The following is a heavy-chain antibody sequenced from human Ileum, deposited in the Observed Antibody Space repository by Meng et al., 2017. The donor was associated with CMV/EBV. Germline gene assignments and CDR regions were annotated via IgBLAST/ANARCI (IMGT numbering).Heavy chain of an antibody. D-gene: IGHD3-10*01. J-gene: IGHJ4*02. V-gene: IGHV4-4*07. CDR1: SASTSPYY. CDR3: ARGQTVRGFEY. Sequence: ADLRESGPGLVTPSETLSLPCTVSSASTSPYYWNWIRQPAGKGLEWIGRIYIGGPTDYNPSLKSRVTMSVDTSKNQFFLNLSSVTAADTAVYYCARGQTVRGFEYWGLVILVTVSS. CDR2: IYIGGPT.